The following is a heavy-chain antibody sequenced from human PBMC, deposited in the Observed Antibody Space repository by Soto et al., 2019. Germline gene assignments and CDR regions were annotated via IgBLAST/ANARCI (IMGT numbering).Heavy chain of an antibody. CDR2: ISNDGNNK. Sequence: GGSLRLSCAASGITFSNYGMHWVRQAPGRGLEWVAVISNDGNNKYYSDSVKGRFTISRDNSKNTLYLQMNSLRVEDTAIYYCAKDAAGLTYYFDYWGQGAQVTVSS. CDR1: GITFSNYG. CDR3: AKDAAGLTYYFDY. V-gene: IGHV3-30*18. J-gene: IGHJ4*02. D-gene: IGHD6-13*01.